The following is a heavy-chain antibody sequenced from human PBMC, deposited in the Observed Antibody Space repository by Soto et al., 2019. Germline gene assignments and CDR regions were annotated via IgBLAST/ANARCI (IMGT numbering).Heavy chain of an antibody. V-gene: IGHV3-7*01. J-gene: IGHJ6*02. CDR1: GFSFRSYW. Sequence: EVQLVESGGGLVQPGGSLRLSCVASGFSFRSYWMTWVRQAPGKGLEWVANINQDGSEKYYVDSVKGRFTFSRDNAKNSVYLQMTSLRVEDTAVYYCARAHPRNNYYAMDVGGPGTTVTGSS. CDR3: ARAHPRNNYYAMDV. CDR2: INQDGSEK.